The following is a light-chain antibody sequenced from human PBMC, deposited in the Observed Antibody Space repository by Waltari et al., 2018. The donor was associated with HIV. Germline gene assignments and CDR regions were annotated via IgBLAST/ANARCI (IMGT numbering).Light chain of an antibody. Sequence: EIVLTQSPGTLSLSPGERATLSCRASHSVTNFLAWYQQKPGQAPRLLIYDASTRAAGIPARFSGSGSGTDFTLTISILEPEDFAVYDCQQRSNWPSFGQGTRLDI. V-gene: IGKV3-11*01. CDR3: QQRSNWPS. CDR2: DAS. CDR1: HSVTNF. J-gene: IGKJ2*03.